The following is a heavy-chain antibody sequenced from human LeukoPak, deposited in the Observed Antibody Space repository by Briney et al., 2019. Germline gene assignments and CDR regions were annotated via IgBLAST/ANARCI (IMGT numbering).Heavy chain of an antibody. CDR3: ARDRHGYFDY. Sequence: PGGSLRLSCAASGFTFSDHYMIWLRQAPGKRLEAISYISHNGETKYYADSVKGRLSISRDNAKSSLYLQMNSLRVEDTAVYYCARDRHGYFDYWGQGTLVTVSS. J-gene: IGHJ4*02. V-gene: IGHV3-11*01. D-gene: IGHD6-13*01. CDR2: ISHNGETK. CDR1: GFTFSDHY.